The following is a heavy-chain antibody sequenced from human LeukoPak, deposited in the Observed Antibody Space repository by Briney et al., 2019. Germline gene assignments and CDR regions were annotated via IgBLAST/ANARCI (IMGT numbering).Heavy chain of an antibody. CDR2: VSTYNDDA. J-gene: IGHJ4*02. V-gene: IGHV1-18*01. CDR3: ALIPYCTTATCYYFDY. D-gene: IGHD2-2*01. CDR1: GYTFTTCG. Sequence: ASVKVSCKTSGYTFTTCGISWVRQAPGQGLEWMGWVSTYNDDANYAQKFQGRVTLTADTSTSTTYMELRSLRSDDTAVYYCALIPYCTTATCYYFDYWGQGTLVTVSS.